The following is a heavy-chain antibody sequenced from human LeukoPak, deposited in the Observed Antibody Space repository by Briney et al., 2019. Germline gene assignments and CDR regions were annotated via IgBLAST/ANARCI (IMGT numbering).Heavy chain of an antibody. J-gene: IGHJ3*02. Sequence: SETLSLTCTVSGGSISSYSWSWIRQPAGKGLEWIGRIYTSGSTNYNPSLKSRVTMSVDTSKNQFSLKLSSVTAADTAVYYCARTNSGSYSGDAFDIWGQGTMVTVSS. CDR3: ARTNSGSYSGDAFDI. CDR2: IYTSGST. D-gene: IGHD1-26*01. CDR1: GGSISSYS. V-gene: IGHV4-4*07.